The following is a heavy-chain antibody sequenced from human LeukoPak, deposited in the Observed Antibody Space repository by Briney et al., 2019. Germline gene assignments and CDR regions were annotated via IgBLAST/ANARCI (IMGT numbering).Heavy chain of an antibody. CDR1: VYTFTGYY. CDR2: INPNSGGT. V-gene: IGHV1-2*02. J-gene: IGHJ4*02. D-gene: IGHD3-10*01. CDR3: ASQPYYYGSGSTFDY. Sequence: ASVNVSCKASVYTFTGYYMHWVRQAPGQGLEWMGWINPNSGGTNYAQKFQGRVTMTRDTSISPAYMELSRLRSDDTALYYCASQPYYYGSGSTFDYWGQGTLVTVSS.